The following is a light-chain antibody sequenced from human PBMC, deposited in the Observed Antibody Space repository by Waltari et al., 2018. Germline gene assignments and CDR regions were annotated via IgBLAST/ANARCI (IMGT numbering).Light chain of an antibody. Sequence: QSVLTQTPSVSGTPGQRVTISCSGSSSDIGTNTVYWYQKFPGTAPKLLIYLSDQRPSGVPDLFSGSKSDTSASLAISGLQSEDEADYYCATWDDRLNGPVFGGGTKLTVL. CDR1: SSDIGTNT. CDR3: ATWDDRLNGPV. V-gene: IGLV1-44*01. J-gene: IGLJ2*01. CDR2: LSD.